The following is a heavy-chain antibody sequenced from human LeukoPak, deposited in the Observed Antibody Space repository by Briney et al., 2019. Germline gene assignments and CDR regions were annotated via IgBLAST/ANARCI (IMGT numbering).Heavy chain of an antibody. Sequence: PSETLSLTCTVSGGSISSSSYYWGWIRQPPGKGLEWIGSIYYSGSTYYNPSLKSRVTISVDTSKNQFSLKLSSVTAADTAVYYCARPHYDDSSGYYPHAPFDYWGQGTLVTVSS. V-gene: IGHV4-39*01. D-gene: IGHD3-22*01. CDR2: IYYSGST. J-gene: IGHJ4*02. CDR3: ARPHYDDSSGYYPHAPFDY. CDR1: GGSISSSSYY.